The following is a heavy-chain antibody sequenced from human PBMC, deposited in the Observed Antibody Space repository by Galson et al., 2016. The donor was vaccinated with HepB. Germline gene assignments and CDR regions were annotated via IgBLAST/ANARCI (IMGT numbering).Heavy chain of an antibody. Sequence: QSGADVKKPGESLRISCKASGYTFTTYHMHWVRQAPGQGLEWMGIVNPNGGITSYAQKFQGRVTVTRDTSTSTFYMELSSLRSEDTAVYYCARDPTPIGTTNKSFCFDYWGQGTLVTVSS. CDR2: VNPNGGIT. CDR3: ARDPTPIGTTNKSFCFDY. D-gene: IGHD1-1*01. J-gene: IGHJ4*02. V-gene: IGHV1-46*01. CDR1: GYTFTTYH.